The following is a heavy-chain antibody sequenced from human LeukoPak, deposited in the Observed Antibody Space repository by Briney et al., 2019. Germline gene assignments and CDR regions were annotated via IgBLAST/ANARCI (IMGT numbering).Heavy chain of an antibody. J-gene: IGHJ4*02. CDR2: MRSNGGTI. V-gene: IGHV3-23*01. Sequence: GGSLRLSCAASGFTFSRIAMSWVRQAPGKWLEWVSAMRSNGGTIYNADSVKGRFTVSRDNSRQTLFLQMSSLRVEDTATYYCAKGQELDDGVFDSWGQGTLVTVSS. D-gene: IGHD1-1*01. CDR1: GFTFSRIA. CDR3: AKGQELDDGVFDS.